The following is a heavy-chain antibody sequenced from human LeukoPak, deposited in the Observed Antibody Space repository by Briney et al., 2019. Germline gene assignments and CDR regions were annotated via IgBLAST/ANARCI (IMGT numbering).Heavy chain of an antibody. V-gene: IGHV3-66*01. CDR2: IYSGGST. D-gene: IGHD6-19*01. J-gene: IGHJ4*02. CDR1: GLTVS. CDR3: ARETVAGTGEGY. Sequence: GSLRLSCAASGLTVSWVRQAPGKGLEWVSVIYSGGSTYYADSVKGRFTISRDNSKNTLYLQMNSLRAEDTAVYYCARETVAGTGEGYWSQGTLVTVSS.